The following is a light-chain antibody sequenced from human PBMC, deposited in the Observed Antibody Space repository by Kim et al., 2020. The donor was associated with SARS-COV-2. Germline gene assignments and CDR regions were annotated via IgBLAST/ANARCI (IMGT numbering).Light chain of an antibody. CDR2: GAS. CDR1: QSVMSNY. J-gene: IGKJ2*01. CDR3: QQYGISPYT. V-gene: IGKV3-20*01. Sequence: LSQGERATLSCRASQSVMSNYLIWYQQKPGQAPRLLIYGASSRANGIPDRFSGSGSGTDFTLTISRLEPEDLAVYYCQQYGISPYTFGQGTKLEI.